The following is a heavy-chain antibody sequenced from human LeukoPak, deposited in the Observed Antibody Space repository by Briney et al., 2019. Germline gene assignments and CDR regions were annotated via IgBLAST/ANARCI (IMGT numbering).Heavy chain of an antibody. Sequence: PSETLSLTCTVSRGSISGYSWSWIRQSPGGGLEWIGYIYYSGDTAYNPSLRSRVTMSVDTSKNQFSLQLRSMTTADTAVYYCARGRRDGYNLEYFDKWGQGTLVTVSS. J-gene: IGHJ4*02. V-gene: IGHV4-59*01. CDR3: ARGRRDGYNLEYFDK. CDR1: RGSISGYS. D-gene: IGHD5-24*01. CDR2: IYYSGDT.